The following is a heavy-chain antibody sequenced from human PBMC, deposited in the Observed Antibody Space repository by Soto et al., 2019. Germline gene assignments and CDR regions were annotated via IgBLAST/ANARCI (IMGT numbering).Heavy chain of an antibody. V-gene: IGHV3-33*01. Sequence: LRLSCAASGFTFSSYGMHWVRQAPGQGLEWVAVIWYDGSNKYYADSVKGRFTISRDNSKNTLYLQMNSLRAEDTAVYYCASYLSYEWLLLGDAFDIWGQGTMVTVSS. CDR1: GFTFSSYG. CDR2: IWYDGSNK. J-gene: IGHJ3*02. D-gene: IGHD3-22*01. CDR3: ASYLSYEWLLLGDAFDI.